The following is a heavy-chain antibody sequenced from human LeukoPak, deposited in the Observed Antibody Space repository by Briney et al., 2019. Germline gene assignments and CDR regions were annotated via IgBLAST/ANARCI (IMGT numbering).Heavy chain of an antibody. D-gene: IGHD6-13*01. CDR3: ARDPSSAAGPYYYYYYGMDV. CDR1: GYTFTSYA. CDR2: INAGNGNT. V-gene: IGHV1-3*01. Sequence: ASVKVSCKASGYTFTSYAMHWVRQAPGQRLEWMGWINAGNGNTKYSQKFQGRVTITRDTSASTAYMELSSLRSEDTAVYYCARDPSSAAGPYYYYYYGMDVWGQGTTVTVSS. J-gene: IGHJ6*02.